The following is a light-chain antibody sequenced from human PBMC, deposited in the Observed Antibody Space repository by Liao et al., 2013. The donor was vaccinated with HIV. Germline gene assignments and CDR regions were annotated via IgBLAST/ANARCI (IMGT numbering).Light chain of an antibody. CDR3: QAWDRNTAI. CDR2: QDS. Sequence: SYELTQSPSVSVSPGQTATITCSGDNLGDKYANWYQQKPGQSPLLVMSQDSQRPSGIPERFSGSNSGNTATLTISGTQAMDEADYYCQAWDRNTAIFGGGTKLTVL. CDR1: NLGDKY. V-gene: IGLV3-1*01. J-gene: IGLJ2*01.